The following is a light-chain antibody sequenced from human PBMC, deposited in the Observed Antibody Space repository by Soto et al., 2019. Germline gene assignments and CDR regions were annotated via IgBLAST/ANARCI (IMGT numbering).Light chain of an antibody. V-gene: IGKV3-15*01. J-gene: IGKJ5*01. CDR1: QSVSSN. CDR2: GAS. CDR3: QQYNNWPLT. Sequence: EIGMTQSPATLSVSPGERGTLCCGASQSVSSNLAWYQQKPGQAPRLLIYGASTRATGIPARFSGSGSGTEFTLTISSLQSEDFAVYYCQQYNNWPLTFGQGTRLEIK.